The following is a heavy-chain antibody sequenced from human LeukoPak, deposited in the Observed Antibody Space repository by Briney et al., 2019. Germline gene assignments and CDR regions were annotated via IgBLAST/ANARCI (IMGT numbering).Heavy chain of an antibody. Sequence: PGGSLRLSCAASGFTFSSYGMSWVRQAPGKGLEWVSTISGRRDSTSYADSVKGRFTISRDNSKNTLYLQMNSLRAEDTAVYYCARLHGAYPFDYWGQGTLVTVSS. CDR1: GFTFSSYG. J-gene: IGHJ4*02. V-gene: IGHV3-23*01. D-gene: IGHD4/OR15-4a*01. CDR3: ARLHGAYPFDY. CDR2: ISGRRDST.